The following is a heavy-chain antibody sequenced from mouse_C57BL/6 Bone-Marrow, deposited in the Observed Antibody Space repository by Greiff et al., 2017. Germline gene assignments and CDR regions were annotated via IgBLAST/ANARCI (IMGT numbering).Heavy chain of an antibody. CDR3: TYYCGRSPFDY. CDR1: GFNIKDDY. D-gene: IGHD1-1*01. CDR2: IDPENGDT. J-gene: IGHJ2*01. Sequence: EVQLQQSGAELVRPGASVKLSCTASGFNIKDDYMHWVKQRPEQGLEWIGWIDPENGDTEYASKFQGKATITAVTSSNTAYLQLSSLTSEDTAVYYCTYYCGRSPFDYWGQGTTLTVSS. V-gene: IGHV14-4*01.